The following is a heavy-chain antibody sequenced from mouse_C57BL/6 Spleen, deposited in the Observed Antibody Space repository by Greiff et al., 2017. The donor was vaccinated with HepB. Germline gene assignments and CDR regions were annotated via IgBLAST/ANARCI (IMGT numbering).Heavy chain of an antibody. V-gene: IGHV14-4*01. CDR3: ATGHYDGFAY. Sequence: DVKLVESGAELVRPGASVKLSCTASGFNIKDDYMHWVKQRPEQGLEWIGWIDPENGDTEYASKFQGKATITADTSSNTAYLQLSSLTSEDTAVYYCATGHYDGFAYWGQGTLVTVSA. J-gene: IGHJ3*01. CDR1: GFNIKDDY. D-gene: IGHD1-1*01. CDR2: IDPENGDT.